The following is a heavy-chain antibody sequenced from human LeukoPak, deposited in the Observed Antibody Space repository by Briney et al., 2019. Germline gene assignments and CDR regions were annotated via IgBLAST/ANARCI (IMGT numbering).Heavy chain of an antibody. D-gene: IGHD6-13*01. Sequence: GASVKVSCKASGYTFTSYAMNWVRQAPGQGLEWMGWINTNTGNPTYAQGFTGRFVFSLDTSVSTAYLQISSLKAEDTAVYYCAREEWAPSSSSSWLWGQGTLVTVSS. J-gene: IGHJ4*02. CDR1: GYTFTSYA. CDR2: INTNTGNP. CDR3: AREEWAPSSSSSWL. V-gene: IGHV7-4-1*02.